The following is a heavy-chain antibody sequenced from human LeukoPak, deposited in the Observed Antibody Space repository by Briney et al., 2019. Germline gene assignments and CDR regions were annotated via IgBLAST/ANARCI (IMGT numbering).Heavy chain of an antibody. V-gene: IGHV1-69*04. Sequence: SVNVSCKASGGTFSGYAISWVRQAPGQGLEGMGRIIPILGIANYAQTFQGRVTITADKSTSTAYMELSSLRSEDTAVYYCARGGKYYYDSRRGFDYWGQGTLVTVSS. CDR2: IIPILGIA. D-gene: IGHD3-22*01. CDR3: ARGGKYYYDSRRGFDY. J-gene: IGHJ4*02. CDR1: GGTFSGYA.